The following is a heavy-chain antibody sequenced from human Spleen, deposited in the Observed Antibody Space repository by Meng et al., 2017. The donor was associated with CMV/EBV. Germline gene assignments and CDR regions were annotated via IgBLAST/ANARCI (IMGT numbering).Heavy chain of an antibody. J-gene: IGHJ5*01. Sequence: SLNTAAVGVGWFRHTPRKAREWLALIYWNDDKRYSPSLRSRITITKDTSKNQVVLTMTNMDPVDTATYYCAHRPHEYYFWSGYYFDSWGQGTLVTVSS. D-gene: IGHD3-3*01. CDR3: AHRPHEYYFWSGYYFDS. CDR1: SLNTAAVG. V-gene: IGHV2-5*01. CDR2: IYWNDDK.